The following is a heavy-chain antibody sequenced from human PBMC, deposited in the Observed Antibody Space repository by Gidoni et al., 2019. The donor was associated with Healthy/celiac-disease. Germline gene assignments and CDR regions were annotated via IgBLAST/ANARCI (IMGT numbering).Heavy chain of an antibody. Sequence: EVQLLESGGGLVQPGGSLRLSCAASGFTFSSYAMSWVRQAPGKGLEGVSAISGSGGSTYYADSVKGRFTISRDNSKNTLYLQMNSLRAEDTAVYYCAKTKASSWYPYYFDYWGQGTLVTVSS. CDR1: GFTFSSYA. V-gene: IGHV3-23*01. CDR2: ISGSGGST. CDR3: AKTKASSWYPYYFDY. D-gene: IGHD6-13*01. J-gene: IGHJ4*02.